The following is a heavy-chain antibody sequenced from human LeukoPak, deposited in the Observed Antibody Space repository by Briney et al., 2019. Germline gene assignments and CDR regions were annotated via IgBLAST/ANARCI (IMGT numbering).Heavy chain of an antibody. D-gene: IGHD3-22*01. CDR1: GGSISSGGYS. Sequence: PSETLSLTCAVSGGSISSGGYSWSWIRQPPGKGLEWIGYIYHSGSTYYNPSLKSRVTISVDRSKNQSSLKLSSVTAADTAVYYCARGWGIDYDSSGPDAFDIWGQGTMVTVSS. CDR2: IYHSGST. V-gene: IGHV4-30-2*01. J-gene: IGHJ3*02. CDR3: ARGWGIDYDSSGPDAFDI.